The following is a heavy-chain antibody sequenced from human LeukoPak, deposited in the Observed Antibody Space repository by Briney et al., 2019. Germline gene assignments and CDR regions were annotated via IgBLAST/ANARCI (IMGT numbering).Heavy chain of an antibody. V-gene: IGHV4-59*08. Sequence: ASETLSLTCTVSGGSLSSYYWSWIRQPPGKGLEWIGYIYYSGNTNYNPSLKSRVTISVDTSKNQFSLKLSSVTAADTAVYYCARQSYYDFWSGYPSGPYFDYWGQGTLVTVSS. CDR1: GGSLSSYY. D-gene: IGHD3-3*01. CDR2: IYYSGNT. CDR3: ARQSYYDFWSGYPSGPYFDY. J-gene: IGHJ4*02.